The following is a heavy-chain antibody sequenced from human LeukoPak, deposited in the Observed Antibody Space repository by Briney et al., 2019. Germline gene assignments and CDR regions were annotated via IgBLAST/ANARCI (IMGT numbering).Heavy chain of an antibody. D-gene: IGHD6-13*01. CDR3: ARDRGSSWTGFDY. Sequence: SETLSLTCTVSGGSISSSSYYWGWIRQPPGKGLEWIGSIYYSGSTYYNPSLKSRVTISVDTSKNQFSLKLSSVTAADTAVYYCARDRGSSWTGFDYWGQGTLVTVSS. CDR1: GGSISSSSYY. V-gene: IGHV4-39*07. J-gene: IGHJ4*02. CDR2: IYYSGST.